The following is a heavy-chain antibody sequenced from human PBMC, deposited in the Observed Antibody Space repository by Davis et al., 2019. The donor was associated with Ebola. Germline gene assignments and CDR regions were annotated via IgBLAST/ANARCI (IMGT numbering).Heavy chain of an antibody. CDR1: GGSFSGYY. D-gene: IGHD3-22*01. Sequence: PSETLSLTCAVYGGSFSGYYWSWIRQPPGKGLEWIGEINHSGSTNYNPSLKSRVTISVDTSKNQFSLKLSSVTAADTAVYYCARGQVDYYDSSGYYSFDYWGQGTLVTVSS. CDR3: ARGQVDYYDSSGYYSFDY. CDR2: INHSGST. V-gene: IGHV4-34*01. J-gene: IGHJ4*02.